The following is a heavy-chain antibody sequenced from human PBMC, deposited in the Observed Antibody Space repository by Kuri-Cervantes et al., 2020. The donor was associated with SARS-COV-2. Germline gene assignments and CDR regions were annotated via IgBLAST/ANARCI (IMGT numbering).Heavy chain of an antibody. J-gene: IGHJ4*02. V-gene: IGHV3-64D*06. D-gene: IGHD3-3*01. CDR2: ISSNGGST. CDR1: GFTFSSYA. Sequence: GVSLKISCSASGFTFSSYAMHWVRQAPGKGLEYVSAISSNGGSTYYADSVKGRFTISRDNSKNTLYLQMSSLRAEDTAVYYCVKEGSYDFWSGYLPYYFDYWGQGTLVTVSS. CDR3: VKEGSYDFWSGYLPYYFDY.